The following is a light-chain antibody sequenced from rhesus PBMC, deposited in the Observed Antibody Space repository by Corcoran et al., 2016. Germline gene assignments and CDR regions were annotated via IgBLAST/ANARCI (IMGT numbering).Light chain of an antibody. CDR2: VVS. CDR3: SSYAGSNTYI. J-gene: IGLJ1*01. CDR1: SSDIGGYNY. Sequence: QAALTQTRSVSGSPGQSVTISCTGTSSDIGGYNYVSWYQQHPGTAPKLMIYVVSKRPSGVSDRFSGSKSGNTASLTISGLQAEDEADYYCSSYAGSNTYIFGAGTRLTVL. V-gene: IGLV2-32*02.